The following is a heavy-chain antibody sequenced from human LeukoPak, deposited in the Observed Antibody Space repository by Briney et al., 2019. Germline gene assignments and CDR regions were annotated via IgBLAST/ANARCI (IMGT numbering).Heavy chain of an antibody. CDR1: GGSISSYY. Sequence: SETLSLTCTVSGGSISSYYWSWIRQPPGKGLEWIAYIYDSGSTNYNPSLKSRVTISVDMSKNQFSLKLSSVTAADTAVYYCARGSYRFDFWGQGTLVTASS. CDR2: IYDSGST. J-gene: IGHJ4*02. CDR3: ARGSYRFDF. V-gene: IGHV4-59*01.